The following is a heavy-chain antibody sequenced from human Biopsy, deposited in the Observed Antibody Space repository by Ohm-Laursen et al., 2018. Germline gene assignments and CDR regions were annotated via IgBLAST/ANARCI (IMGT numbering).Heavy chain of an antibody. Sequence: SDTPSLTCTASGGSISSDYWSWIRQTPGKGLEWIGYIYYSGSTNYNPSLKSRVTISVDTSKNQFSLRLNSVTAADTAVYYCARATNSTGWPYYYFYGMDVWGQGTTVTVSS. D-gene: IGHD2/OR15-2a*01. J-gene: IGHJ6*02. CDR2: IYYSGST. CDR1: GGSISSDY. CDR3: ARATNSTGWPYYYFYGMDV. V-gene: IGHV4-59*07.